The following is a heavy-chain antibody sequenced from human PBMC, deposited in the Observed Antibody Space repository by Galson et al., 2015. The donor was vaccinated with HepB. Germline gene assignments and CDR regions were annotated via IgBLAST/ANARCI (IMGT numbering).Heavy chain of an antibody. J-gene: IGHJ5*02. D-gene: IGHD2-15*01. Sequence: WVRQAPGQGLEWMGGIIPIFGTANYAQKFQGRVTITADESTSTAYMELSSLRSEDTAVYYCARALACSGGSCYPNWFDPWGQGTLVTVSS. V-gene: IGHV1-69*01. CDR3: ARALACSGGSCYPNWFDP. CDR2: IIPIFGTA.